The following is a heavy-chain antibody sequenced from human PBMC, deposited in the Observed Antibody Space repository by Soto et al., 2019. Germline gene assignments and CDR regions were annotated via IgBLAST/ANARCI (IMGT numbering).Heavy chain of an antibody. J-gene: IGHJ4*02. CDR2: IGPNRGDT. CDR1: GYTFTGYY. CDR3: GRGRSGELVVFY. D-gene: IGHD1-7*01. V-gene: IGHV1-2*02. Sequence: QVQLVQSGAEVKKSGASVKVSCKASGYTFTGYYIHWVRQAPGQGLEWMGEIGPNRGDTKYAQKFQGRVTMTRDTSISTVYMELSNLRRDDTAVYYCGRGRSGELVVFYWGQGTLVTVYS.